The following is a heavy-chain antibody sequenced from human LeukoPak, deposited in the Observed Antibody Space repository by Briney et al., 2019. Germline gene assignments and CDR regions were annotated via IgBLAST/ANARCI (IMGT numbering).Heavy chain of an antibody. V-gene: IGHV4-61*01. CDR2: IYYSGST. D-gene: IGHD3-10*01. CDR1: GGSVSSGSYY. Sequence: SETLSLTCAVSGGSVSSGSYYWSWLRQPPGKGLEWIGYIYYSGSTNYNPSLKSRVTISGDTSKNQFSLKLSSVTAADTAVYYCARVGWYGGLTEFDYWGQGTLVTVSS. CDR3: ARVGWYGGLTEFDY. J-gene: IGHJ4*02.